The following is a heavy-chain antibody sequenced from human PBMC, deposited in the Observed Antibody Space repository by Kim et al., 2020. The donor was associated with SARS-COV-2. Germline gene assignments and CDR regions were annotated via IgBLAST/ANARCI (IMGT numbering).Heavy chain of an antibody. Sequence: GGSLRLSCEASGFTFSAYAMSWVRLAPGKGLEWVSGIISVSSYYADSVKGRFTISRDDSKNTLYLQMNSLRAEDSAVYYCAKSRXLRQHNFDCWGQGTLV. CDR1: GFTFSAYA. CDR2: IISVSS. D-gene: IGHD6-13*01. J-gene: IGHJ4*02. CDR3: AKSRXLRQHNFDC. V-gene: IGHV3-23*01.